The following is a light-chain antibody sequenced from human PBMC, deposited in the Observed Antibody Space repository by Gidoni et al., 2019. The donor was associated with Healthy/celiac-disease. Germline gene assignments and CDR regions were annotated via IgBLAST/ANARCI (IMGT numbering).Light chain of an antibody. Sequence: DIQMTQSPSSLSASVGDRVTITCQASQDISNYLNWYQQKPGKAPKLLIYDASNLETGVPSRFSGSGSGTDFTFTISSLQPEDIATYYCQQYDNLPGTFXPGTKVDIK. J-gene: IGKJ3*01. V-gene: IGKV1-33*01. CDR1: QDISNY. CDR2: DAS. CDR3: QQYDNLPGT.